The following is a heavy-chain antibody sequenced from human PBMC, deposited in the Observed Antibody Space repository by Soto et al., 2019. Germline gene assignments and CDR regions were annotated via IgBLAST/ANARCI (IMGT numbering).Heavy chain of an antibody. CDR3: AREMGTIFGVVPSFYFDY. Sequence: QPGGSLRLSCAASGFTFSSYAMHWVRQAPGKGLEWVAVISYDGSNKYYADSVKGRFTISRDNSKNTLYLQMNSLRAEDTAVYYCAREMGTIFGVVPSFYFDYWGQGTLVTVSS. CDR2: ISYDGSNK. J-gene: IGHJ4*02. D-gene: IGHD3-3*01. V-gene: IGHV3-30-3*01. CDR1: GFTFSSYA.